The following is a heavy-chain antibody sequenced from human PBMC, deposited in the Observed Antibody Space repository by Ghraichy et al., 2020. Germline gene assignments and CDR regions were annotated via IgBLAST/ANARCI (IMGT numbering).Heavy chain of an antibody. CDR2: ISAYNGNT. CDR1: GYTFTSYG. D-gene: IGHD1-26*01. J-gene: IGHJ6*02. V-gene: IGHV1-18*04. CDR3: ARDSSGSYYGSYYGMDV. Sequence: ASVKVSCKASGYTFTSYGISWVRQAPGQGLEWMGWISAYNGNTNYAQKLQGRVTMTTDTSTSTAYMELRSLRSDDTAVYYCARDSSGSYYGSYYGMDVWGQGTTVTVSS.